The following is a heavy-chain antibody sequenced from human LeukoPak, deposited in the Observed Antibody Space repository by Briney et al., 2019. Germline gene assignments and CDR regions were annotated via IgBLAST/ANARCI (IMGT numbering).Heavy chain of an antibody. J-gene: IGHJ4*02. CDR1: GYTFTSYD. CDR2: ISAYNGNT. CDR3: ATSTEYCSSTSCPFDY. Sequence: GASVKVSCKASGYTFTSYDISWVRQAPGQGLEWMGWISAYNGNTNYAQKLQGRVTMTTDTSTSTAYMELRSLRSDDTAVYYCATSTEYCSSTSCPFDYWGQGTLVTVSS. D-gene: IGHD2-2*01. V-gene: IGHV1-18*01.